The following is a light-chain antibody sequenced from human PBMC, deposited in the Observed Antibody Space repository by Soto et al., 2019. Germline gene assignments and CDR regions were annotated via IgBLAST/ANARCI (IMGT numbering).Light chain of an antibody. V-gene: IGLV1-44*01. CDR3: AAWDESLNGPYV. J-gene: IGLJ1*01. Sequence: QSALTQPPSASGTPGQRVTISCSGSNSNIGSNTVNWYQQLPGTAPKLLIYSNNQRPSGVPDRFSGSKSGTSASLAISGLQSEDEADYYCAAWDESLNGPYVFGTGTKVTVL. CDR2: SNN. CDR1: NSNIGSNT.